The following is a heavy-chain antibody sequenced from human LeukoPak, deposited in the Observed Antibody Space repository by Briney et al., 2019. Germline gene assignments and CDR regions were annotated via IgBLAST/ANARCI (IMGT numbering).Heavy chain of an antibody. Sequence: ASVKVSCKASGYTFSGYHVHWVRQAPGQGLEWMGRINPNSGGTNYAQKFQGRVTMTRDTSISTAYMELSRLRFDDTAVYYCARSSGWSRGFSGGDYWGQGTLVTVSS. D-gene: IGHD6-19*01. J-gene: IGHJ4*02. CDR1: GYTFSGYH. CDR2: INPNSGGT. V-gene: IGHV1-2*06. CDR3: ARSSGWSRGFSGGDY.